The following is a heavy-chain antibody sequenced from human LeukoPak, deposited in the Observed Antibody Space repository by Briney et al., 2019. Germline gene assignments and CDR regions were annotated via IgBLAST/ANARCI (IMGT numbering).Heavy chain of an antibody. CDR2: IYPGDSDT. V-gene: IGHV5-51*01. D-gene: IGHD3-10*01. CDR1: GYSFTSYW. J-gene: IGHJ4*02. CDR3: ARQSTMVRGVI. Sequence: VESLKIYCKGSGYSFTSYWMGWVRPTRGKGLEWKGVIYPGDSDTRYSPSFQGQVTISADKPISTAYLQWSSLKASDTAMYYCARQSTMVRGVIWGQGTLVTVSS.